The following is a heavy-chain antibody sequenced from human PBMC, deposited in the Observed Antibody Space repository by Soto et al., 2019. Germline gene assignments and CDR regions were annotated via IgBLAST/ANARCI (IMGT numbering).Heavy chain of an antibody. CDR3: ARDNGSGSYYNPNWFDP. Sequence: SETLSLTCTVSGGSISSYYWSWIRQPAGKGLEWIGRIYTSGSTNYNPSLKSRVTMSVDTSKNQFSLKLSSVTAADTAVYYCARDNGSGSYYNPNWFDPWGQGTLVTVSS. D-gene: IGHD3-10*01. V-gene: IGHV4-4*07. J-gene: IGHJ5*02. CDR2: IYTSGST. CDR1: GGSISSYY.